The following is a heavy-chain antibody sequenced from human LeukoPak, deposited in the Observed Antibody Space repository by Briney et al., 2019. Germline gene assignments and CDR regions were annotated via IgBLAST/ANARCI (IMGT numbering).Heavy chain of an antibody. J-gene: IGHJ6*03. CDR2: ISYDGSNK. CDR3: ARDKLRGSAGNYYYMDV. V-gene: IGHV3-30*04. D-gene: IGHD1-26*01. CDR1: GFTFSSYA. Sequence: PGRSLRLSCAASGFTFSSYAMHWVRQAPGKGLEWVAVISYDGSNKYYADSVKARFTISRDNSKTTLYLQMNSLSADDTAVYYCARDKLRGSAGNYYYMDVWGKGTTVTVSS.